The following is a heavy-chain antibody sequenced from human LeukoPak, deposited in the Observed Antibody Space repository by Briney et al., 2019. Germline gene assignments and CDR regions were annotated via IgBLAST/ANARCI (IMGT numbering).Heavy chain of an antibody. V-gene: IGHV1-18*01. Sequence: ASVKVSCKASGYIFTNFGISWVRQARGQGLEWMGWISGYNGNTKYVQKFQGRVTMTTDTSTSTAYMELRSLRSDDTAVYYCARGGMVRDRRHFQFDHWGQGTLVTVSS. CDR2: ISGYNGNT. CDR3: ARGGMVRDRRHFQFDH. D-gene: IGHD3-10*01. J-gene: IGHJ4*02. CDR1: GYIFTNFG.